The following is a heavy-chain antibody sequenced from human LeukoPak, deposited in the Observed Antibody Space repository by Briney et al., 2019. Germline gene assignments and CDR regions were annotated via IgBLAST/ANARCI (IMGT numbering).Heavy chain of an antibody. CDR3: ARQPRKYSPSDY. Sequence: GESLKISCKASGYTFSRYWIDWVRQMPGKGLEWMGNIYPGDSNTRYSPSFQGQVTISVDRSITTAYLEWSSLKASDAAMYFCARQPRKYSPSDYWGQGTLVSVSS. V-gene: IGHV5-51*01. J-gene: IGHJ4*02. CDR1: GYTFSRYW. D-gene: IGHD5-18*01. CDR2: IYPGDSNT.